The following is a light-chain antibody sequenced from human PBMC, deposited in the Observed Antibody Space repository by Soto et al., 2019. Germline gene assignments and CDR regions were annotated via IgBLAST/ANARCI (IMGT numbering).Light chain of an antibody. CDR3: QQYARPPFA. Sequence: EIALTHSQGTLSLSPLQRAPLXCRASQRISNSYLAWYQQKPGQAPRLLLYDASSRATGIPDRVSGSGSGTDFTLTISRLEPEDFAVYYCQQYARPPFAFGQGTKVDIK. J-gene: IGKJ2*01. V-gene: IGKV3-20*01. CDR1: QRISNSY. CDR2: DAS.